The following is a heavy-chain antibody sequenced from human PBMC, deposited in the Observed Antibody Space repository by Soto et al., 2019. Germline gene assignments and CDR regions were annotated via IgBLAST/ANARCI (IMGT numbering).Heavy chain of an antibody. CDR1: GFTVSSNY. CDR2: IYSGGST. V-gene: IGHV3-53*01. D-gene: IGHD3-22*01. J-gene: IGHJ4*02. Sequence: GGSLRLSCAASGFTVSSNYMSWVRQAPGKGLEWASVIYSGGSTYYADSVKGRFTISRDNSKNTLYLQMNSLRAEDTAVYYCASAKYYYDSSGYYWYDYWGQGTLVTVSS. CDR3: ASAKYYYDSSGYYWYDY.